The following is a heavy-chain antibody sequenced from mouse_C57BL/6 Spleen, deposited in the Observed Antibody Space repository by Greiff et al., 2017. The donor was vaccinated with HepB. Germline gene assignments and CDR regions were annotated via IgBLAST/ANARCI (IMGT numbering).Heavy chain of an antibody. Sequence: QVQLQQPGAELVMPGASVKLSCKASGYTFTSYWMHWVKQRPEQGLEWIGEIDPSDSYTNYNQKFKGKSTLTVDKSSSTAYMQLSSLTSEDSAVYYCARYYYGSSGVYYYAMDYWGQGTSVTVSS. CDR2: IDPSDSYT. CDR3: ARYYYGSSGVYYYAMDY. J-gene: IGHJ4*01. D-gene: IGHD1-1*01. CDR1: GYTFTSYW. V-gene: IGHV1-69*01.